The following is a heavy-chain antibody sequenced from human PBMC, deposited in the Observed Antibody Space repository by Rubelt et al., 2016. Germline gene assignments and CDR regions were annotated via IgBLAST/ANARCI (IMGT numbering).Heavy chain of an antibody. D-gene: IGHD2-21*02. CDR3: ARQGCGGDCYSSLGYYYYGMDV. V-gene: IGHV5-51*01. CDR1: GYSFTSYW. CDR2: IYPGDSDT. Sequence: PGGSLKISCKGSGYSFTSYWIGWVRQMPGKGLEWMGIIYPGDSDTRYSPSFQGQVTISADKSISTAYLQWSSLKASDTAMYYCARQGCGGDCYSSLGYYYYGMDVWGQGTTVTVSS. J-gene: IGHJ6*02.